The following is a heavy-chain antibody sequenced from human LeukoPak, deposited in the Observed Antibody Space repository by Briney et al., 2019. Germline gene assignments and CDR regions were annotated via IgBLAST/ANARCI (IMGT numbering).Heavy chain of an antibody. Sequence: ASVKVSCKASGFTFTGYYIHWVRQAPGQGLEWMGWINPNSGGTNYAQRFQGRVSMTSDTSINTAYMELTSLKYDDTAVYSCARDRNGGRSWPYLIDYWGQGTLVTVSS. V-gene: IGHV1-2*02. J-gene: IGHJ4*02. CDR2: INPNSGGT. CDR3: ARDRNGGRSWPYLIDY. D-gene: IGHD6-13*01. CDR1: GFTFTGYY.